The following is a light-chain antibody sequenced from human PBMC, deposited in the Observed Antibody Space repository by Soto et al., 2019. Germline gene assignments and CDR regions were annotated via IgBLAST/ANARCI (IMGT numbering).Light chain of an antibody. CDR1: QSVLYSSKNKDY. V-gene: IGKV4-1*01. CDR2: WAS. Sequence: DIVMTQSPDSLAVSLGERATINCKFSQSVLYSSKNKDYLAWYQQKPGQPPKLLIYWASTRESGVPDRFSGSGSGTDFTLSISSLQAEDVSVYYCQQYYNTPYTFGPGTKLEIK. CDR3: QQYYNTPYT. J-gene: IGKJ2*01.